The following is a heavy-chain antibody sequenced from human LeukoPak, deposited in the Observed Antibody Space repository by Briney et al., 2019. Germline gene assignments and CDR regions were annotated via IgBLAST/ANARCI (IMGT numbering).Heavy chain of an antibody. Sequence: GGSLRLSCAGSGFTFSRYAMSGVRHVPGKGLEWVSAITGSGSEVFSTDSVKGRFTISRDNAKNTLYLQMNNLRAEDTAIYYCAKDRFGSGGPNWFGPWGQGTLVTVSS. CDR1: GFTFSRYA. CDR3: AKDRFGSGGPNWFGP. D-gene: IGHD3-10*01. V-gene: IGHV3-23*01. J-gene: IGHJ5*02. CDR2: ITGSGSEV.